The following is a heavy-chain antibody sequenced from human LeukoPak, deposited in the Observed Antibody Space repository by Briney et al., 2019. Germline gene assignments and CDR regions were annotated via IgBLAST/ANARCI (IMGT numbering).Heavy chain of an antibody. CDR2: ISAYNGNT. Sequence: GASVKVSCKASGYTFTSYGISWVRQAPGQGLEWMGWISAYNGNTNYAQKLQGRVTMTTDTSTSTAYMELRSLRSDDTGVYYCARVKGDYYDSSGYYYEDGYWGQGTLVTVSS. CDR3: ARVKGDYYDSSGYYYEDGY. D-gene: IGHD3-22*01. V-gene: IGHV1-18*01. J-gene: IGHJ4*02. CDR1: GYTFTSYG.